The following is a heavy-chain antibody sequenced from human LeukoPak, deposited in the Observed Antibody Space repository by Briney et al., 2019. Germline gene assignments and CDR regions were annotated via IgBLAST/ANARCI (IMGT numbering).Heavy chain of an antibody. CDR1: GGSISSGSYY. V-gene: IGHV4-61*02. CDR2: IYTSGST. D-gene: IGHD1-1*01. Sequence: SQTLSLTCTVSGGSISSGSYYWSWIRQPAGKGLEWIGRIYTSGSTNYNPSLKSRVTISVDTSKNQFSLKLSSVTAADTAVYYCARDGWKTLDYWGQGTLVTVSS. J-gene: IGHJ4*02. CDR3: ARDGWKTLDY.